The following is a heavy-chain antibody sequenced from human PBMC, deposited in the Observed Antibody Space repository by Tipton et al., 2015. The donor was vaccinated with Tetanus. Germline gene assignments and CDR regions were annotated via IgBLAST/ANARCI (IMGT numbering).Heavy chain of an antibody. V-gene: IGHV4-34*09. CDR1: GGAFSGHF. D-gene: IGHD2/OR15-2a*01. J-gene: IGHJ4*02. Sequence: LRLSCAVYGGAFSGHFWTWIRQRTGKGLEWIGHIRDNGNSYANPSLSGRVTMSVDTRKNQFSLNLTSMSVADTATYYCARGTFPAFDFWGQGVQVTVPS. CDR2: IRDNGNS. CDR3: ARGTFPAFDF.